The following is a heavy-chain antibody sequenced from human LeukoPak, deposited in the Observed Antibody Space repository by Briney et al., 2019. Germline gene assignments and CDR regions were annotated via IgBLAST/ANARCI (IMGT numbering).Heavy chain of an antibody. J-gene: IGHJ5*02. CDR1: GFTFSSYA. CDR3: ARDGGYSSGWTLKDP. V-gene: IGHV3-30-3*01. D-gene: IGHD6-19*01. CDR2: TSYDGSNK. Sequence: QPGGSLRLSCAASGFTFSSYAMHWVRQAPGKGLEWVAVTSYDGSNKYYADSVKGRFTISRDNSKNTLYLQMNSLRAEDTAVYYCARDGGYSSGWTLKDPWGQGTLVTVSS.